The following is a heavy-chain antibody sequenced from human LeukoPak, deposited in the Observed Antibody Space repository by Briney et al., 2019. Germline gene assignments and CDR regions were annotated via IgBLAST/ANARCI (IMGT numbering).Heavy chain of an antibody. CDR3: ARDPPLTSGGSDYNDY. V-gene: IGHV1-2*02. CDR2: ISPNSGGT. J-gene: IGHJ4*02. CDR1: GYTFTGYY. D-gene: IGHD2-15*01. Sequence: GASVKVSCKASGYTFTGYYMHWVRQAPGQGLEWMGWISPNSGGTNYAQKFQGRVTMTRDTSISTAYMELSRLRSDDTAVYYCARDPPLTSGGSDYNDYWGQGTLVTVSS.